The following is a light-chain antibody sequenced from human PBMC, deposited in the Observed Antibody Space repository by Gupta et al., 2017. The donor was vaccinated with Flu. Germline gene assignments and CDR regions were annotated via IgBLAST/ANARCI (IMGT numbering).Light chain of an antibody. V-gene: IGKV1-5*03. Sequence: DIQMTQSPSTLSASVGDRVTITCRASQSISSWLAWYQQKPGKAPKLLIYKASSFESGVPSRFSGSGSGTEFTLTISSLQPDDFATYYGQQSRTFGQGTKVEIK. J-gene: IGKJ1*01. CDR1: QSISSW. CDR2: KAS. CDR3: QQSRT.